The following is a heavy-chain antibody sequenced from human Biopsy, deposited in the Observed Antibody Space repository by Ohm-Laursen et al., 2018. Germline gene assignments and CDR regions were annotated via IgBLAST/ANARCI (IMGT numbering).Heavy chain of an antibody. Sequence: SSVKVSCKAPGGTFSNYGVNWVRQAPGQGLEWLGGNIPILGTGNYAQKFQDRVSFDADTSTSTATMELRRLRSDDTAVYYCATKWTGYFHHWGQGTLVTVSS. J-gene: IGHJ1*01. CDR3: ATKWTGYFHH. CDR2: NIPILGTG. V-gene: IGHV1-69*06. CDR1: GGTFSNYG. D-gene: IGHD2-8*01.